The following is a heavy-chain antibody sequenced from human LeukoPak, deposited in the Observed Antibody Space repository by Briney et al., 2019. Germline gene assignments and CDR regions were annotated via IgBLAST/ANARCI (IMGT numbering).Heavy chain of an antibody. D-gene: IGHD3-16*01. CDR3: ARRFRTGGDLHHDAYDV. J-gene: IGHJ3*01. CDR1: GGSISDYF. Sequence: NPSETLSLTCSVSGGSISDYFWGWIRQPPGKGLEWIGHVYYIGKPTCSPSLESRVSISVDTSKNQFSLELTSVTAADTAVYYCARRFRTGGDLHHDAYDVWGQGTVVTVSS. V-gene: IGHV4-59*12. CDR2: VYYIGKP.